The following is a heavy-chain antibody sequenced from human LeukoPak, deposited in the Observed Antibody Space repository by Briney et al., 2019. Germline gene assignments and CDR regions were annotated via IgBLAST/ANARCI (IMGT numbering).Heavy chain of an antibody. CDR1: GFTFSNYA. CDR2: ISGSGGGT. J-gene: IGHJ4*02. CDR3: APDLRGSAWSLDD. V-gene: IGHV3-23*01. Sequence: GGSLRLSCAASGFTFSNYAMGWVRQAPGKGLEWVSLISGSGGGTYFADSVKGRFTISRANSKNTLYLQMDGLRAEAAAIYYCAPDLRGSAWSLDDWGERTPVTVS. D-gene: IGHD6-13*01.